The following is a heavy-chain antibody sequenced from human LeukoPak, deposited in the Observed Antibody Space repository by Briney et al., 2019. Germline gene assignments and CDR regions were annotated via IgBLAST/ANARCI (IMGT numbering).Heavy chain of an antibody. J-gene: IGHJ5*02. D-gene: IGHD3-10*01. V-gene: IGHV5-51*01. CDR1: GYSFTSYW. Sequence: GESLKISCKGSGYSFTSYWIAWVRQMPGKGLEWMGIIYPGDSDTRYSPSFQGQVTISADKSISTAYLQWSSLKASDTAMYYCARRPVRGVIFRGNWFDPWGQGTLVTVSS. CDR2: IYPGDSDT. CDR3: ARRPVRGVIFRGNWFDP.